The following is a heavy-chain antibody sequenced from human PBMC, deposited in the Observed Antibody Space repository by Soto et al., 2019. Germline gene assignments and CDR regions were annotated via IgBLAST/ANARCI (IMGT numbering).Heavy chain of an antibody. CDR1: GVTVSSYA. V-gene: IGHV3-23*01. CDR3: ARHVQWLVQFDI. J-gene: IGHJ3*02. D-gene: IGHD6-19*01. Sequence: GGSLRLSCAASGVTVSSYAMGWVRQAPGKGLEWVSAISGSGGSTYYADSVKGRFTISRDNSKNTLYLQMNSLRAEDTAVYYSARHVQWLVQFDIWGQGTMVTVSS. CDR2: ISGSGGST.